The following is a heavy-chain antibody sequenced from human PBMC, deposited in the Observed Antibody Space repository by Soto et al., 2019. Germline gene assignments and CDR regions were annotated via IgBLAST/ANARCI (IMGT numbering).Heavy chain of an antibody. J-gene: IGHJ4*02. CDR2: ISGSGGST. Sequence: EVQLLESGGGLVQPGGSLRLSCAASGFTFSSYAMSWVRQAPGKGLEWVSAISGSGGSTYYADSVKGRFTISRDNSKNTLYLQMNSLRAEDTAVYYCAKDPVGITMIVVVTLDYWGQGTLVTVSS. CDR1: GFTFSSYA. CDR3: AKDPVGITMIVVVTLDY. V-gene: IGHV3-23*01. D-gene: IGHD3-22*01.